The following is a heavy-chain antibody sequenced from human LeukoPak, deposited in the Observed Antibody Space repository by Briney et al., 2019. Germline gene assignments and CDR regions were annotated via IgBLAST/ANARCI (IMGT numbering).Heavy chain of an antibody. CDR1: GIDFSHYS. CDR2: ISSSGSTI. Sequence: GGSLRLSCSASGIDFSHYSMNWVRQAPGRGLEWISYISSSGSTIYYADSVKGRFTISRDNAKNSLYLQMNSLRAEDTAVYYCARDPGGYSYALDAFDIWGQGTMVAVSS. CDR3: ARDPGGYSYALDAFDI. J-gene: IGHJ3*02. D-gene: IGHD5-18*01. V-gene: IGHV3-48*04.